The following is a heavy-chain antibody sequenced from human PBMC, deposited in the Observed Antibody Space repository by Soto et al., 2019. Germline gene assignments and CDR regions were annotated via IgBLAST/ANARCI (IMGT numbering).Heavy chain of an antibody. Sequence: QVQLVQSGAEVEKPGASIKVSCRASLYPFTTYAINWVRQAPGQAPEWVGRINTYNGKTNFAQRLQDRVTLTRDTATNTAYRELRRQTSDDTGVYFCARNAYNWGYPDLWGQGTLDIVSS. D-gene: IGHD7-27*01. J-gene: IGHJ5*02. CDR3: ARNAYNWGYPDL. CDR1: LYPFTTYA. CDR2: INTYNGKT. V-gene: IGHV1-18*01.